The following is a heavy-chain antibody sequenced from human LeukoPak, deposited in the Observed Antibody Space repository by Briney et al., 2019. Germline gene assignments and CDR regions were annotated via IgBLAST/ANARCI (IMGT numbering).Heavy chain of an antibody. CDR3: VRKNRDFNAAFDI. CDR2: TYSDGNT. CDR1: GFTFSSYA. Sequence: SGGSLRLSCAASGFTFSSYAMSWVRQAPGKGLEWVSITYSDGNTNYAVSVKGRFTISRDTSQNTLSLQMNSLRAEDTAVYYCVRKNRDFNAAFDIWGQGTVVTVSS. J-gene: IGHJ3*02. V-gene: IGHV3-23*01. D-gene: IGHD1-14*01.